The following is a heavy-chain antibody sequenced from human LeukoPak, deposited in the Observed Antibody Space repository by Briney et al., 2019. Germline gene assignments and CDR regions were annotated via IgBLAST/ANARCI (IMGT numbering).Heavy chain of an antibody. CDR2: INPNSGGT. V-gene: IGHV1-2*02. CDR1: GYTFTGYY. J-gene: IGHJ4*02. Sequence: ASVKASCKASGYTFTGYYMHWVRQAPGQGLEWMGWINPNSGGTNYAQKFQGGVTMTRDTSITTAYMELSSLRSDDTAVYYCARDVGEYCSSTNCYASHYWGQGTLVTVSS. D-gene: IGHD2-2*01. CDR3: ARDVGEYCSSTNCYASHY.